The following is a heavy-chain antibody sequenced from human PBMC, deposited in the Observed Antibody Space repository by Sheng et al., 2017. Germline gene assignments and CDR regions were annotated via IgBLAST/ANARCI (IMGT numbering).Heavy chain of an antibody. J-gene: IGHJ4*02. CDR2: IKEDGSEK. Sequence: EVQLVESGGGLVQPGGSLRLSCAVSGFTFTSYWMSWVRQAPGKGLEWVANIKEDGSEKQYVDSVKGRFTISRDNAKNSLYLQMDSLRAEDTAVYYCARDYDTTAYYFSHWGQG. CDR1: GFTFTSYW. V-gene: IGHV3-7*01. D-gene: IGHD3-22*01. CDR3: ARDYDTTAYYFSH.